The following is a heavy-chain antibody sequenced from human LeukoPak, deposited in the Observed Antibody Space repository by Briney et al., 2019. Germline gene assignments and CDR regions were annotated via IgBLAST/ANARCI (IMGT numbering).Heavy chain of an antibody. V-gene: IGHV4-59*01. D-gene: IGHD3-3*01. CDR2: VSYNGKT. Sequence: SETLSLTCTVSGGSISGFYWIWIRQPPGKGLEWIGDVSYNGKTNHNPSLKSRVTLLVDTSKNQCSLKLTSVTAADTAVYYCAKDGGGSLEWLPPMDVWGQGTTVTVSS. CDR3: AKDGGGSLEWLPPMDV. J-gene: IGHJ6*02. CDR1: GGSISGFY.